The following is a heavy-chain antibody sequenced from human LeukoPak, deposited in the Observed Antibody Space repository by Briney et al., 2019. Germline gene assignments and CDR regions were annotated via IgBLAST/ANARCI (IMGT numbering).Heavy chain of an antibody. Sequence: GGSLRLSCAASGFTFSSYAMSWVRQAPGKGLEWVSAISGSGGSTYYADSVKGRFTISRDNSKNTLYLQMNSLRAEDTAVYYCAKVVDSSSWTRTYFDYWGQGILVTVSS. D-gene: IGHD6-13*01. J-gene: IGHJ4*02. V-gene: IGHV3-23*01. CDR3: AKVVDSSSWTRTYFDY. CDR2: ISGSGGST. CDR1: GFTFSSYA.